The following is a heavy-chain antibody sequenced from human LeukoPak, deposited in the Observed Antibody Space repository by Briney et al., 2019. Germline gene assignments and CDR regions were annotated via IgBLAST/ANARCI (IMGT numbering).Heavy chain of an antibody. V-gene: IGHV3-23*01. Sequence: GGSLRLSCVASGFTFSTYAMSWVRQAPGQGREWVSVISGSGVTTYYADSVKGRFSISRANSKNTLWLQMSSLRAEDTAVYFCTKSPFSGSYRFEDWGQGTLVTVSS. CDR2: ISGSGVTT. D-gene: IGHD1-26*01. J-gene: IGHJ4*02. CDR1: GFTFSTYA. CDR3: TKSPFSGSYRFED.